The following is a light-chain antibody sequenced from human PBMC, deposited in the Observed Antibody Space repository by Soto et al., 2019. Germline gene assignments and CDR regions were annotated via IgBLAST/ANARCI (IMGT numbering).Light chain of an antibody. CDR1: SSNIGRNY. V-gene: IGLV1-47*01. CDR2: RDN. J-gene: IGLJ7*01. Sequence: QSVLTQTPSVSGTPGQRVNISCSGSSSNIGRNYVYWYHQFPGMAPKLLIYRDNERPSGVSDRFSGSKSGTSASLAISGLRSGDEADYHCATWDGSLGGPVFGGGTQLTVL. CDR3: ATWDGSLGGPV.